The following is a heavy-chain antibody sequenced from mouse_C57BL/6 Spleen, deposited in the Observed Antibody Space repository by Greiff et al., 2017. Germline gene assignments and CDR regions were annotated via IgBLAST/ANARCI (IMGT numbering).Heavy chain of an antibody. J-gene: IGHJ2*01. V-gene: IGHV5-6*01. CDR1: GFTFSSYG. D-gene: IGHD1-1*01. CDR2: ISSGGSYT. Sequence: EVKLVESGGDLVKPGGSLKLSCAASGFTFSSYGMSWVRQTPDKRLEWVATISSGGSYTYYPDSVKGRYTISRDNAKNTLYLQMSSLKSEDTAMYYCARHGYYGSFGDWGQGTTLPVSS. CDR3: ARHGYYGSFGD.